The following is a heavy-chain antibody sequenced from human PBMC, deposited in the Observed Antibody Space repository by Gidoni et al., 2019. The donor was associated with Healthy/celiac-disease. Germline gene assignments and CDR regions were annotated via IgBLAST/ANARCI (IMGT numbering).Heavy chain of an antibody. D-gene: IGHD6-13*01. CDR3: ATGSIAADIDY. CDR2: ISVSGGST. Sequence: EVQLLESGGGLVQPGGSVRLSCAASGFTFSSYAMSWVRQAPGKGLEWVSAISVSGGSTYYSASVKGRFTISRDNSKNTLYLQMNSLRAEDTAVYYCATGSIAADIDYWGQGTLVTVSS. V-gene: IGHV3-23*01. CDR1: GFTFSSYA. J-gene: IGHJ4*02.